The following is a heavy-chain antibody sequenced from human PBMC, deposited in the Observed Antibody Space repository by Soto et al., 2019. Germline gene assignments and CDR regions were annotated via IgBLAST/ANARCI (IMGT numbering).Heavy chain of an antibody. CDR2: IKQDGSEK. CDR3: ARDRCSSASCSWGLHYYYYGMDV. CDR1: GFTFSSYW. D-gene: IGHD2-2*01. V-gene: IGHV3-7*01. J-gene: IGHJ6*02. Sequence: GGSLRLSCAASGFTFSSYWMSWVRQAPGKGLEWVANIKQDGSEKYYVDSVKGRFTISRDNAKNSLYLQMNSLRAEDTAVYYCARDRCSSASCSWGLHYYYYGMDVWGQGTTVTVSS.